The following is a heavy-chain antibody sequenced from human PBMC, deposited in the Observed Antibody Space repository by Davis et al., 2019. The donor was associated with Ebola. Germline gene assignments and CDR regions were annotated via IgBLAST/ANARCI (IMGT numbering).Heavy chain of an antibody. CDR2: ISSSSNYA. D-gene: IGHD5-24*01. CDR3: ARDRRDGYNPFDY. CDR1: GFTLSDYY. J-gene: IGHJ4*02. Sequence: GESLKISCAASGFTLSDYYMTWVRQAPGKGLEWVSYISSSSNYAYHADSVKGRFTISRDNAKNSLYLQMNSLRDEDTAVYYCARDRRDGYNPFDYWGQGTLVTVSS. V-gene: IGHV3-11*06.